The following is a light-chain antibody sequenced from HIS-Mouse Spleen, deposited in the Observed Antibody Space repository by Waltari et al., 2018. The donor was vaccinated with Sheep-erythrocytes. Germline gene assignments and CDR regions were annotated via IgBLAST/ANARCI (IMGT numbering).Light chain of an antibody. J-gene: IGLJ1*01. Sequence: QSALTQPRSVSGSPGQSVTISCTGTSSDVGGYNYVSWYQQHPGKAPKLKIYDVSKRPCGVPARFSGSKSGHTASLTISGLQAEYEADYYCCSYAGSYNHVFATGTKVTVL. CDR2: DVS. V-gene: IGLV2-11*01. CDR1: SSDVGGYNY. CDR3: CSYAGSYNHV.